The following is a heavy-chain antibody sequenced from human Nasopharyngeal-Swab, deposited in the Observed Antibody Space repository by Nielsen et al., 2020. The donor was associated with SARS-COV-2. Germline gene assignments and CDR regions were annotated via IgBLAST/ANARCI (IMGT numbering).Heavy chain of an antibody. J-gene: IGHJ5*02. CDR3: ARGPRAYCSSTSCYNWFDP. D-gene: IGHD2-2*01. CDR1: GGSTSSSNW. Sequence: SETLSLTCAVSGGSTSSSNWWSWVRQPPGKGLEWIGEIYHSGSTNYNPSLKSRVTISVDKSKNQFSLKLSSVTAADTAVYYCARGPRAYCSSTSCYNWFDPWGQGTRVTVSS. CDR2: IYHSGST. V-gene: IGHV4-4*02.